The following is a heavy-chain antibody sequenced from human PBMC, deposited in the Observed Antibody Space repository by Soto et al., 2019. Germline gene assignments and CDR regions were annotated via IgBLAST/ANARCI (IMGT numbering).Heavy chain of an antibody. D-gene: IGHD6-19*01. CDR1: GGTFSSYA. J-gene: IGHJ4*02. CDR3: ARDRSRSTVAGLYFDY. Sequence: QVQLVQSGAEVKKPGSSLKVSCKASGGTFSSYAISWVRQAPGQGLEWMGGIIPIFGTANYAQKFQGRVTIPADESTSTAYMELSSLRSEDTAVYYCARDRSRSTVAGLYFDYWGQGPLVTVSS. V-gene: IGHV1-69*01. CDR2: IIPIFGTA.